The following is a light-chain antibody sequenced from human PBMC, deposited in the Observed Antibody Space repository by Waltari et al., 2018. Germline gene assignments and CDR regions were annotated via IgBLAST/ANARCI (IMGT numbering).Light chain of an antibody. J-gene: IGKJ2*01. CDR2: SAS. CDR3: QQHNNWPPEYT. V-gene: IGKV3-15*01. Sequence: EIVMTQSPDTLSVSPGERATLPCRARQSVSSNLAWDQQKPGQAPRLLIYSASTRASGSPARFSGSGSGTEVTLTISSLQSDDFAVYYCQQHNNWPPEYTFGQGTKLEIK. CDR1: QSVSSN.